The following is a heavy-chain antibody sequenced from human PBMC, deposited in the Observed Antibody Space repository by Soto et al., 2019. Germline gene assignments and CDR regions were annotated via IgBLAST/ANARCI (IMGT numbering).Heavy chain of an antibody. Sequence: QVQLVQSGAEVKKPGASVKVSCKASGYTFTSYGITWVRQAPGQGLEWMGWISAYNGNTNYAQKLQGRVTMTTDTSTSTAYMKLRSLRSDDTAVYYCARVRVGPVVTQHYFYYWGQGTLVIVSS. D-gene: IGHD3-22*01. J-gene: IGHJ4*02. CDR3: ARVRVGPVVTQHYFYY. CDR1: GYTFTSYG. V-gene: IGHV1-18*01. CDR2: ISAYNGNT.